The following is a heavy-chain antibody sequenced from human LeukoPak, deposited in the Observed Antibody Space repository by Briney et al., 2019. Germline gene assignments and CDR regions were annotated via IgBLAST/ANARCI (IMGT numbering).Heavy chain of an antibody. D-gene: IGHD6-13*01. Sequence: SETLSLTCTVSGGSISRSNYYWSWIRQHPGKGLEWIGYIYYSGRTYYNPSLKSRVSMSVDTSKNQFSLKLSSVTAADTAVYYCVRDGRGPASGSYDSWGQGTMVTVSS. CDR1: GGSISRSNYY. J-gene: IGHJ3*01. CDR3: VRDGRGPASGSYDS. V-gene: IGHV4-31*03. CDR2: IYYSGRT.